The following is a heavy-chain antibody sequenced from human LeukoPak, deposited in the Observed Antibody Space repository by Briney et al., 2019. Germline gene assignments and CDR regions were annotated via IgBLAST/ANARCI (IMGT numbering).Heavy chain of an antibody. Sequence: SETLSLTCTVSGGSISSYYWRWIRQPPGKGVEWIGYIYYSGSTNYNPSLKSRVTISVDTSKNQFSLKLSSVTAADTAVYYCARGKALRGFDYWGQGTLVTVSS. CDR2: IYYSGST. CDR3: ARGKALRGFDY. CDR1: GGSISSYY. D-gene: IGHD3-10*01. J-gene: IGHJ4*02. V-gene: IGHV4-59*01.